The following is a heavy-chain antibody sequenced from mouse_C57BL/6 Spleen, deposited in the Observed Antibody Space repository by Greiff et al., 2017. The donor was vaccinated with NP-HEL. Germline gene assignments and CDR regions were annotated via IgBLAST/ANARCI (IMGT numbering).Heavy chain of an antibody. CDR3: ARSDPIPTVVDAWFAY. J-gene: IGHJ3*01. Sequence: VQLQQSGAELAKPGASVKLSCKASGYTFTSYWMHWVKQRPGQGLEWIGYINPSSGYTKYNQKFKDKATLTADKSSSTAYMQLSSLTYEDSAVYYCARSDPIPTVVDAWFAYWGQGTLVTVSA. V-gene: IGHV1-7*01. CDR1: GYTFTSYW. D-gene: IGHD1-1*01. CDR2: INPSSGYT.